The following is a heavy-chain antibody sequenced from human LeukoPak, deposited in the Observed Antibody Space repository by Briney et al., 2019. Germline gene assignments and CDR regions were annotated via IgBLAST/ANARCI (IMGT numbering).Heavy chain of an antibody. V-gene: IGHV3-48*04. D-gene: IGHD1-26*01. CDR3: ARGPPIVGAFNWFDP. Sequence: GGSLRLSCAASGFTFSSYWMHWVRQAPGKGLEWVSYISSSSSTIYYADSVKGRFTISRDNAKNSLYLQMNSLRAEDTAVYYCARGPPIVGAFNWFDPWGQGTLVTVSS. CDR2: ISSSSSTI. CDR1: GFTFSSYW. J-gene: IGHJ5*02.